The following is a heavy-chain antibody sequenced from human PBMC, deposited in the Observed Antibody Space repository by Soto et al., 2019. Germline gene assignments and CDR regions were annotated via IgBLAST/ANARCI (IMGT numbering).Heavy chain of an antibody. CDR1: GLPFSNYS. D-gene: IGHD3-16*01. Sequence: PGGSLRLSCAASGLPFSNYSMTWVRQAPGKGLEWVSIISASGYSAYYGGAVKGRFTTSRDNSRSTLYLQMNGLRAEDTAVYYCAKGDLLWDPFDLCGQGTLVTVSS. CDR3: AKGDLLWDPFDL. CDR2: ISASGYSA. V-gene: IGHV3-23*01. J-gene: IGHJ4*02.